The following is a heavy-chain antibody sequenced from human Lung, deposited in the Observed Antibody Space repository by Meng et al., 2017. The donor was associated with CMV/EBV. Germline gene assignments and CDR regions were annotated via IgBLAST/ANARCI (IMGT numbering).Heavy chain of an antibody. CDR2: IYYSGST. V-gene: IGHV4-59*01. D-gene: IGHD5-18*01. CDR1: GGSISSYY. J-gene: IGHJ6*02. CDR3: ASSGYSYGYGYYGMDV. Sequence: SXTXSLXCTVSGGSISSYYWSWIRQPPGKGLEWIGYIYYSGSTNYNPSLKSRVTISVDTSKNQFSLKLSSVTAADTAVYYCASSGYSYGYGYYGMDVGVQGTXVT.